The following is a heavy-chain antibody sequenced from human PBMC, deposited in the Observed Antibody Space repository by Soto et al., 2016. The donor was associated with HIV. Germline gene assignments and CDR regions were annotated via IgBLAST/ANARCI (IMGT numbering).Heavy chain of an antibody. J-gene: IGHJ5*02. V-gene: IGHV4-31*03. CDR2: IYNTGTT. CDR3: VAKSNWFDP. Sequence: QFQLQESGPGLVKPSQTLSLTCSVSGHSISSGGYYWSWIRQQPGKGLEWIGYIYNTGTTHYNPSLKSRIVISIDTSKNQFSLKLSSVTVADTAVYYCVAKSNWFDPWGQGTLVTVFS. CDR1: GHSISSGGYY.